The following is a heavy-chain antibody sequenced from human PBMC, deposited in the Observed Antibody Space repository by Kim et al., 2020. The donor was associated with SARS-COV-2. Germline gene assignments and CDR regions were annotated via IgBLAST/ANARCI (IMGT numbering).Heavy chain of an antibody. J-gene: IGHJ5*02. D-gene: IGHD5-12*01. CDR2: INRDGSET. Sequence: GGSLRLSCAVSGFTFSHYWMHWVRQAPGKGLVWVSRINRDGSETSYADSVKGRFTISRDNAKNTLYLQMNDLRVDDTAVYYCASEGDIAENHWGQGTLVT. V-gene: IGHV3-74*01. CDR1: GFTFSHYW. CDR3: ASEGDIAENH.